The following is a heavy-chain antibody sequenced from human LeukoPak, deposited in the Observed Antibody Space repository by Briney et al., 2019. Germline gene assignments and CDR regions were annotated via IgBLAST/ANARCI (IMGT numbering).Heavy chain of an antibody. CDR2: INWNGGST. CDR1: GFTFDDYG. V-gene: IGHV3-20*04. J-gene: IGHJ6*03. Sequence: TGTSLRLSCAASGFTFDDYGMSWVRQAPGKGLEWVAGINWNGGSTGYADSVKGRFTISRDNAKKSVYLQMNSLRAENTALYYCAREGAEYDILAGYYRYYYYMDGWGKGTTVTVSS. D-gene: IGHD3-9*01. CDR3: AREGAEYDILAGYYRYYYYMDG.